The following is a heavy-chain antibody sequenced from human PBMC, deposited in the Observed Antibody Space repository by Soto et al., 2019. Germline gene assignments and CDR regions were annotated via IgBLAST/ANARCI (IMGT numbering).Heavy chain of an antibody. CDR3: ARDLALAGNY. Sequence: GGSLRLSCAASGFTFSSYAMNWVRQTQEKGLEWVSSISSTSSYTQYSDSVKGRFTISRDNATNSLFLQMNSLRAEDTATYYCARDLALAGNYWGQGVLVTVSS. CDR2: ISSTSSYT. J-gene: IGHJ4*02. V-gene: IGHV3-21*01. CDR1: GFTFSSYA. D-gene: IGHD6-19*01.